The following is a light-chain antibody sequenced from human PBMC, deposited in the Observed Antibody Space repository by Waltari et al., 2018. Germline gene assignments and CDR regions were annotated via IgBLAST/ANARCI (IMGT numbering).Light chain of an antibody. CDR1: QSVSRA. Sequence: EIVLAQSPGTLSLSPGERATLSCRASQSVSRALAGYQQKPGQAPRLLIYGTSIRATCIPDRFSGSGSGTDFSLTISRLESEDFAVYYCQHYVRLPATFGQGTKVEIK. V-gene: IGKV3-20*01. CDR2: GTS. CDR3: QHYVRLPAT. J-gene: IGKJ1*01.